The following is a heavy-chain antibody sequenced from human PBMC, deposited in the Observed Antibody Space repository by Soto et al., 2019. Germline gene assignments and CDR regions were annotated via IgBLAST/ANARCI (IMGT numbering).Heavy chain of an antibody. V-gene: IGHV1-8*01. J-gene: IGHJ5*02. CDR3: ARAVVVVDEWFDP. CDR1: GYTFTSYD. CDR2: MNPNSGNT. Sequence: QVQLVQSGAEVKKPGASVKVSCKASGYTFTSYDINWVRQATGQGLEWMGWMNPNSGNTGYAQKFQCRVTMTRNPSISTAYMELSSLRSEDTAVYYCARAVVVVDEWFDPWGQGTLVAVSS. D-gene: IGHD2-15*01.